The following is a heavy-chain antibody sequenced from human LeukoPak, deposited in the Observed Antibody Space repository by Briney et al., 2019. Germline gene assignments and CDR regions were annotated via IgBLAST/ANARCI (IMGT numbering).Heavy chain of an antibody. Sequence: ASVRVSCKASGYTFTGYYMHWVRQAPGQGLEWMGWINPNSGGTNYAQKFQGRVTMTRDTSISTAYMELSRLRSDDTAVYYCARDSSEYSSLYNWFDPWGQGTLVTVSS. CDR3: ARDSSEYSSLYNWFDP. J-gene: IGHJ5*02. V-gene: IGHV1-2*02. CDR2: INPNSGGT. D-gene: IGHD6-6*01. CDR1: GYTFTGYY.